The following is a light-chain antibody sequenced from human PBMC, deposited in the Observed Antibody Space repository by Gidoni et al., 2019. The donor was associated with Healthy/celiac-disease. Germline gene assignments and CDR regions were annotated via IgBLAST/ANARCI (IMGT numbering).Light chain of an antibody. V-gene: IGKV4-1*01. J-gene: IGKJ1*01. CDR3: QQYFSTPPLA. CDR1: QSVLYSSNNKNY. CDR2: WAS. Sequence: DIVMTHSPDSLAVSLGERATINCKSSQSVLYSSNNKNYLAWYQQKPGQPPKLLIYWASTRESGVPDRFSGSGSGTDFTLTISSLQAEDVAVYYCQQYFSTPPLAFGQGTKVEIK.